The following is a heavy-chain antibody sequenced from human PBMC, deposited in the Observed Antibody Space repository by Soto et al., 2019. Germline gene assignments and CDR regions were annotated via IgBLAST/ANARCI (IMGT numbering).Heavy chain of an antibody. Sequence: ASVKVSCKASGYTFTNYAMHWVRQAPGQRLEWMGWINAGNGNTKYSQKFQGRVTITRDTSASTAYMELSSLRSEDTAVYYCARGDATKIVVTTYYAMDVWGQGTTVTVSS. CDR3: ARGDATKIVVTTYYAMDV. J-gene: IGHJ6*02. CDR2: INAGNGNT. V-gene: IGHV1-3*01. D-gene: IGHD4-17*01. CDR1: GYTFTNYA.